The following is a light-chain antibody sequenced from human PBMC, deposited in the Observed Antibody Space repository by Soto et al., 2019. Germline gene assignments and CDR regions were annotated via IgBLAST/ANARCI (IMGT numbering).Light chain of an antibody. CDR1: QSVSSSY. CDR3: QQYETYSPT. Sequence: EIVLTQSPGTLSLSPGERATLSCRASQSVSSSYLAWYQQKPGQAPRLLIYRTSNRATGIPDRFSGSGSGTEFTLTINSLQSDDFATYYCQQYETYSPTFGQGTKVDIK. V-gene: IGKV3-20*01. J-gene: IGKJ1*01. CDR2: RTS.